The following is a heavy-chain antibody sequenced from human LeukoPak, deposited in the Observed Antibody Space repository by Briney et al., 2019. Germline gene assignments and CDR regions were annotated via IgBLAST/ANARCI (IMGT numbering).Heavy chain of an antibody. CDR1: GFTFTSYE. Sequence: GGSLRLSCAASGFTFTSYEMNWVRQAPGKGLEWVSYISSSGSTIYYADAVRGRFTISRDNAKNSLYLQMNSLRAEDTAVYYCARIMVATTREAFDYWGQGTLVTVSS. CDR2: ISSSGSTI. V-gene: IGHV3-48*03. J-gene: IGHJ4*02. D-gene: IGHD5-12*01. CDR3: ARIMVATTREAFDY.